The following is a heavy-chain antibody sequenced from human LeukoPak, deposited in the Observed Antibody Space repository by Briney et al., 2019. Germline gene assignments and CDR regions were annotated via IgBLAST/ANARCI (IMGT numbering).Heavy chain of an antibody. D-gene: IGHD3-3*01. V-gene: IGHV4-30-4*01. CDR3: VXAFWXXFHFDS. CDR2: IHYSGST. J-gene: IGHJ4*02. Sequence: TSSQTLSLTCTVSCDSIRSVDYYWSWIRQPPGKGLEWIGYIHYSGSTSYIPSLESRVTISLDTSKNQYSLKLISMTAADTAVYYCVXAFWXXFHFDSXGQXTXXXVSS. CDR1: CDSIRSVDYY.